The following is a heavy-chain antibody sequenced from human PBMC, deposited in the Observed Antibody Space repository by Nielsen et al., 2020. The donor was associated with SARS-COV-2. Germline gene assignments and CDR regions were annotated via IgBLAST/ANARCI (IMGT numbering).Heavy chain of an antibody. Sequence: GGSLRLSCAASGFTFSSYWMHWVRQAPGKGLEWVSSIGSRGRSLYYSDSLKGRFTISRDNDQASLYLQMDSLTAEDTAIYFCARDYRGYFDLWGRGTLVTVSS. CDR3: ARDYRGYFDL. D-gene: IGHD3-16*02. CDR1: GFTFSSYW. CDR2: IGSRGRSL. J-gene: IGHJ2*01. V-gene: IGHV3-21*01.